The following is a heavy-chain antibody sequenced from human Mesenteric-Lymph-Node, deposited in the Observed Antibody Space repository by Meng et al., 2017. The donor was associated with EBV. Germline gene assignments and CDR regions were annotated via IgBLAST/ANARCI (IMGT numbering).Heavy chain of an antibody. V-gene: IGHV1-18*01. Sequence: LGQSGAGVKRPGASGKVSCKASGYSFSSYGISWVRQAPGQGLEWMGWISAYNGNINYAQKFQGRVTMTTDTSTSTAYMELRSLRSDDTAVYYCATDTGRVINNLFDPWGQGTLVTVSS. CDR3: ATDTGRVINNLFDP. D-gene: IGHD3-22*01. CDR2: ISAYNGNI. CDR1: GYSFSSYG. J-gene: IGHJ5*02.